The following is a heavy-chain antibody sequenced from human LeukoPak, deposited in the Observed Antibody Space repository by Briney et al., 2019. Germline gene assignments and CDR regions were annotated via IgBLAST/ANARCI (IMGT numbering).Heavy chain of an antibody. CDR3: ARDRDIVVVPAALDY. D-gene: IGHD2-2*01. J-gene: IGHJ4*02. Sequence: GGSLRLSCVASGFTFSSSAMSWVRQAPGKGLEWVAVISYDGSNKYYADSVKGRFTISRDNSKNTLYLQMNSLRAEDTAVYYCARDRDIVVVPAALDYWGQGTLVTVSS. CDR1: GFTFSSSA. V-gene: IGHV3-30-3*01. CDR2: ISYDGSNK.